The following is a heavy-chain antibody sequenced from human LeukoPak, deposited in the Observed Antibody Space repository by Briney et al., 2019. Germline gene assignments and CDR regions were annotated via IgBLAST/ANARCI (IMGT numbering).Heavy chain of an antibody. CDR3: ARPVYYYDSSGAEKNWFDP. D-gene: IGHD3-22*01. CDR2: INHSGST. CDR1: GGSFSGYY. Sequence: SETLSLTCAVYGGSFSGYYWSWIRQPPGKGLEWIGEINHSGSTNYNPSLKSRVTISVDTSKNQFSLKLSSVTAADTAVYYCARPVYYYDSSGAEKNWFDPWGQGTLATVSS. J-gene: IGHJ5*02. V-gene: IGHV4-34*01.